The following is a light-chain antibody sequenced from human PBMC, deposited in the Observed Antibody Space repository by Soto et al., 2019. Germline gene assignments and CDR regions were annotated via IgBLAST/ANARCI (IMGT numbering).Light chain of an antibody. V-gene: IGKV3-15*01. CDR2: GPS. CDR1: QSVSSN. Sequence: EIVMTQSPATLSVSPGERATLSCRASQSVSSNLAWYQQKPGQAPRLLIYGPSTRATGIPARFSGSGSGTEFTLTISSLQSEDSAVYYCQQFYSWPGTFGQGTKVEIK. CDR3: QQFYSWPGT. J-gene: IGKJ1*01.